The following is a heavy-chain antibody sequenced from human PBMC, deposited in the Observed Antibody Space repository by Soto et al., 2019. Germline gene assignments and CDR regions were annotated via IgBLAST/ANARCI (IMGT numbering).Heavy chain of an antibody. D-gene: IGHD3-9*01. CDR1: GFTFSDYY. V-gene: IGHV3-11*01. Sequence: GGSLRLSCAASGFTFSDYYMSWIRQAPGKGLEWVSYISSSGSTIYYADSVKGRFTISRDNAKNSLYLQMNSLRAEDTAVYYCARDWYDVLRYFDLEPNWFDPWGQGTLVTVSS. J-gene: IGHJ5*02. CDR2: ISSSGSTI. CDR3: ARDWYDVLRYFDLEPNWFDP.